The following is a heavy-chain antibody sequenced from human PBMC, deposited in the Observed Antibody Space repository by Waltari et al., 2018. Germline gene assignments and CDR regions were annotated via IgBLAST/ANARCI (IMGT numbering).Heavy chain of an antibody. CDR3: ASLWGTFDI. CDR2: ISKSDSTI. J-gene: IGHJ3*02. Sequence: EVQLVESGGGLVQPGGSLRLSCAASGFTFRSYEMNWVRQAPGKGLEWVSYISKSDSTIYYADSVKGRFTISRDNAKNSLYLQMNSLRAEDTAVYYCASLWGTFDIWGQGTMVTVSS. D-gene: IGHD3-16*01. CDR1: GFTFRSYE. V-gene: IGHV3-48*03.